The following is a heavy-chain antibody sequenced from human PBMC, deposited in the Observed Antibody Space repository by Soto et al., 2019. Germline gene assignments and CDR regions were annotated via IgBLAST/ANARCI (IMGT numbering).Heavy chain of an antibody. CDR2: IDPRDSYT. J-gene: IGHJ5*02. CDR1: GYTFTTFW. D-gene: IGHD2-2*01. CDR3: ARLFCSSSTCDSWFDP. V-gene: IGHV5-10-1*01. Sequence: GESLKISCXGFGYTFTTFWISWVRQMPGRGLEWMGRIDPRDSYTNYSPSFQGHVTISADKSISTAYLQWGSLKASDTAMYYCARLFCSSSTCDSWFDPWGQGTLVTVSS.